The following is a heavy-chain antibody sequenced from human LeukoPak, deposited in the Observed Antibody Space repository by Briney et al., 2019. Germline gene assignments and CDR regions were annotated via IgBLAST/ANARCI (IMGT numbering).Heavy chain of an antibody. CDR3: ARGGSSWYRGENWFDP. CDR1: GFTFSSYS. Sequence: GGSLRLSCAASGFTFSSYSMNWVRQAPGKGLEWVSYISSSSSTIYYADSVKGRFTISRDNAKNSLYLQMNSLRDEDTAVNYCARGGSSWYRGENWFDPWGQGTLVTVSS. CDR2: ISSSSSTI. V-gene: IGHV3-48*02. J-gene: IGHJ5*02. D-gene: IGHD6-13*01.